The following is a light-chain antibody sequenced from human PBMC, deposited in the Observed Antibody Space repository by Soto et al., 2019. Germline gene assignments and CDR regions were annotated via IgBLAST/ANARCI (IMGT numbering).Light chain of an antibody. J-gene: IGKJ1*01. CDR3: QESFSTLWGT. CDR1: QNINNC. CDR2: GAS. Sequence: DIQMTQSPASLSASVGDRVTITCRTSQNINNCLNWYQQKPGKAPTVLIYGASSLQSGVPLRFSGGGSGTDFTLTISSLQPEDFATYYCQESFSTLWGTCGQGTKVEVK. V-gene: IGKV1-39*01.